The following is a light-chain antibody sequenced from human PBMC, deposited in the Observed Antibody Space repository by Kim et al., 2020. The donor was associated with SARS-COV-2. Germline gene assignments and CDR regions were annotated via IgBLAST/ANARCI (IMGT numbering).Light chain of an antibody. CDR2: QDT. CDR3: QAWDTTTVA. J-gene: IGLJ2*01. CDR1: KLEDRY. V-gene: IGLV3-1*01. Sequence: VSPGQTASITCSGNKLEDRYVCWYQQKPGQSPVLVMYQDTKRPSEIPERFSGSNSGNTASLTIGGTQAMDEADYYCQAWDTTTVAFGGGTQLTVL.